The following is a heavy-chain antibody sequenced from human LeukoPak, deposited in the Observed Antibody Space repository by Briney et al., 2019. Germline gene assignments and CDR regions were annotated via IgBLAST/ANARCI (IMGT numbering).Heavy chain of an antibody. CDR1: GYTFTGYY. D-gene: IGHD3-3*01. Sequence: ASVKVSRKASGYTFTGYYMHWVRQAPGQGLEWMGWINPNSGGTNYAQKFQGRVTMTRDTSISTAYMELSRLRSDDTAVYYCARGDFWSGYYNTLSGYWGQGTLVTVSS. CDR3: ARGDFWSGYYNTLSGY. V-gene: IGHV1-2*02. J-gene: IGHJ4*02. CDR2: INPNSGGT.